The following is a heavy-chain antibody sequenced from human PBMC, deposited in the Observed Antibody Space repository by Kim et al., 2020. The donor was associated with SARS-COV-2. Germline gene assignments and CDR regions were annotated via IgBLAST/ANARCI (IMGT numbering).Heavy chain of an antibody. CDR2: ISWNSDNK. J-gene: IGHJ5*02. CDR1: GFTFEDSA. Sequence: GGSLRLSCAVSGFTFEDSAMHWVRQVPGKGLEWVSGISWNSDNKVYADSVRGRFTISRDNAKNSLYLQMNNLRAEDTALYYCAKDGAITMVRGAVTLNWFDPWGQGTLVTVSS. V-gene: IGHV3-9*01. D-gene: IGHD3-10*01. CDR3: AKDGAITMVRGAVTLNWFDP.